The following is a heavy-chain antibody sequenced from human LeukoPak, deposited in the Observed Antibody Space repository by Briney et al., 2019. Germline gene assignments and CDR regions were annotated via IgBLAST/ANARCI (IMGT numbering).Heavy chain of an antibody. D-gene: IGHD3-10*01. CDR1: GFTFSSYA. J-gene: IGHJ4*02. CDR2: ISGSGGST. V-gene: IGHV3-23*01. CDR3: AKQPTTMVRGVIITSFFDY. Sequence: SGGSLRLSCAASGFTFSSYAMSWVRQAPVKALEWVSAISGSGGSTYYADSVKGRFTISRDNSKNTLYLQMNSLRAEDTAVYYCAKQPTTMVRGVIITSFFDYWGQGTLVTVSS.